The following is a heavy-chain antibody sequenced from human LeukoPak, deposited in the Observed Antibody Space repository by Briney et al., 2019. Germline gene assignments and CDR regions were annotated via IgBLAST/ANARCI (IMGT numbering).Heavy chain of an antibody. CDR3: ARDLTYGDYQGYGMDV. D-gene: IGHD4-17*01. J-gene: IGHJ6*02. Sequence: GRSLRLSCAASGFTFSSYAMHWVRQAPGKGLEWVAVISYDGSNKYYADSVKGRFTISRDNSKNTLYLQMNSLRAEDTAVYYCARDLTYGDYQGYGMDVWGQGTTVTVSS. CDR1: GFTFSSYA. V-gene: IGHV3-30-3*01. CDR2: ISYDGSNK.